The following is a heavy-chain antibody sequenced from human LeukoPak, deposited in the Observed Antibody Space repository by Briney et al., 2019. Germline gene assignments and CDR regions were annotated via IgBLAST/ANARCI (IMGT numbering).Heavy chain of an antibody. Sequence: GGSLRLSCAASGFTFSSYAMSWVRQAPGKGLEWVSAISGSGGSTYYADSVKGRFTISRDNSKNTLYLQMNSLIAEDTAVYYCAKDLCSSTSCYTVTGFDYWGQGTLVTVSS. CDR2: ISGSGGST. D-gene: IGHD2-2*02. V-gene: IGHV3-23*01. CDR3: AKDLCSSTSCYTVTGFDY. CDR1: GFTFSSYA. J-gene: IGHJ4*02.